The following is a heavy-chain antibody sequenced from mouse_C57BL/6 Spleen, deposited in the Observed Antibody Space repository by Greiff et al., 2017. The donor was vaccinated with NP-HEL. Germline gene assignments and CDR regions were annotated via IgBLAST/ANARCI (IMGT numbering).Heavy chain of an antibody. D-gene: IGHD1-1*01. CDR3: TVYYGRGY. CDR1: GFTFSNYW. V-gene: IGHV6-3*01. CDR2: IRLKSDNYAT. Sequence: EVKLEESGGGLVQPGGSMKLSCVASGFTFSNYWMNWVRQSPEKGLEWVAQIRLKSDNYATHYAESVKGRFTISRDDSKSSVYLQMNNLRAEDTGIYYCTVYYGRGYWGQGTTLTVSS. J-gene: IGHJ2*01.